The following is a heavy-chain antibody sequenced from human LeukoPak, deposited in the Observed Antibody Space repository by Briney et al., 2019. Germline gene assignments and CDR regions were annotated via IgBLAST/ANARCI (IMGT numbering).Heavy chain of an antibody. CDR1: GGSISSSDYY. J-gene: IGHJ4*02. Sequence: SETLSLTCSVSGGSISSSDYYWGWIRQPPGKGLEWIGSIFYSGNTYGNPSLKSRVTISVDTSKNQFSLNVSSVTAADTAVYYCARTGDGYNYHFDYWGQGTLVTVSS. CDR3: ARTGDGYNYHFDY. CDR2: IFYSGNT. V-gene: IGHV4-39*01. D-gene: IGHD5-24*01.